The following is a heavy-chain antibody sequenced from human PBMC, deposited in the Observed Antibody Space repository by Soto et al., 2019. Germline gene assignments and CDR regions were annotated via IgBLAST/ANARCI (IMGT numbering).Heavy chain of an antibody. J-gene: IGHJ4*02. CDR1: GFTFSDYY. CDR2: ISSSSSTI. V-gene: IGHV3-11*04. Sequence: GGSLRLSCAASGFTFSDYYMSWIRQAPGKGLEWVSYISSSSSTIYYADSVKGRFTISRDNAKNSLYLQMNSLRDEDTAVYYCARDFTPYYYDSSGSFDYWGQGTLVTVSS. D-gene: IGHD3-22*01. CDR3: ARDFTPYYYDSSGSFDY.